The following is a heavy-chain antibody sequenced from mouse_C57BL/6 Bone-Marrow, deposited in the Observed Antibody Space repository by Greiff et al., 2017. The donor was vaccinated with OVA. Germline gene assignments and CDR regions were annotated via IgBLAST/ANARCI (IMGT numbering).Heavy chain of an antibody. V-gene: IGHV1-63*01. CDR1: GYTFTNYW. Sequence: QVQLKESGAELVRPGTSVKMSCKASGYTFTNYWIGWAKQRPGQGLEWIGDIYPGGGYTNYNEKFKGKATLTADKSSSTAYMQFSSLTSEDSAIYYCARRVYRYYAMDYWGQGTSVTVSS. D-gene: IGHD5-1-1*01. CDR2: IYPGGGYT. J-gene: IGHJ4*01. CDR3: ARRVYRYYAMDY.